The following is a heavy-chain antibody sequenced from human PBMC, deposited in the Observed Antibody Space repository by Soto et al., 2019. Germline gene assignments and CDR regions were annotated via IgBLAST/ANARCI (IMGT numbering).Heavy chain of an antibody. CDR2: IYYSGST. V-gene: IGHV4-31*03. Sequence: QVQLQESGPGLVKPSQTLSLTCTVSGGSISSGGYYWSWIRQHPGKGLEWIGYIYYSGSTYYNPSLKSRVTITVVTSKNQFSLKLSSVTAADTAVYSCARDPGTVSAAVREPNYYYYMDVWGKGSTVTVSS. J-gene: IGHJ6*03. CDR1: GGSISSGGYY. CDR3: ARDPGTVSAAVREPNYYYYMDV. D-gene: IGHD1-7*01.